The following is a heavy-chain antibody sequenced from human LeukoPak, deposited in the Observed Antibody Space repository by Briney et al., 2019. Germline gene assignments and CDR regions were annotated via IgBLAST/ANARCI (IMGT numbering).Heavy chain of an antibody. CDR1: GFTFSSYS. J-gene: IGHJ2*01. CDR2: IYLGSQG. Sequence: GGSLRLSCAASGFTFSSYSMNWVRQAPGKGLEWVSTIYLGSQGFYADSVKGRFTISSDNSKNTLYLQMNSLRAEDTAMYFCARDLYDSTGIERHFDLWGRGTLVTVSS. CDR3: ARDLYDSTGIERHFDL. V-gene: IGHV3-53*01. D-gene: IGHD3-22*01.